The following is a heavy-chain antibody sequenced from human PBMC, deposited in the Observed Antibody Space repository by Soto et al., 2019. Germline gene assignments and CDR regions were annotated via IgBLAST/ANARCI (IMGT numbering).Heavy chain of an antibody. V-gene: IGHV3-23*01. Sequence: GGSLSLSCAASGFTFSSYAMSWVRQAPENGQEWVSAISGNGGSTYYTDSVKGRITVSRDKSKNKLYLQMNSLRAEDTAVYYCAKDRGRVPFDYWGQGTLVTVSS. CDR1: GFTFSSYA. J-gene: IGHJ4*02. CDR2: ISGNGGST. D-gene: IGHD3-10*01. CDR3: AKDRGRVPFDY.